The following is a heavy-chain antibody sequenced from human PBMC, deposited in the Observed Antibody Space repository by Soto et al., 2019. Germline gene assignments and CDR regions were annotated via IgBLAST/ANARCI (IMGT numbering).Heavy chain of an antibody. Sequence: EVQLVESGGGLVQPGGSLRLSCAASGLTFSSYSMNWVRQASWKGLEWVSYIRRSSSTIYYEVSVRGRFTISRDYAKNSLYLQMNSLRAEDTAVYYCASSITMVRGVVDYWGKGTLVTVSS. J-gene: IGHJ4*02. CDR2: IRRSSSTI. V-gene: IGHV3-48*01. CDR3: ASSITMVRGVVDY. CDR1: GLTFSSYS. D-gene: IGHD3-10*01.